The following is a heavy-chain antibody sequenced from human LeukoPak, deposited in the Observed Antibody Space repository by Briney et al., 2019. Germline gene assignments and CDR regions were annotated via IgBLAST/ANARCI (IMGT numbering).Heavy chain of an antibody. J-gene: IGHJ4*02. Sequence: SETLSLTCTVSGYSISSGYYWGWIRQPPGKGLEWIGGIYHSGSTYYNPSLKSRVTISVDTSKNQFSLKLSSVAAADTAVYYCARVPAAQAWGYFDYWGQGTLVTVSS. D-gene: IGHD2-2*01. CDR3: ARVPAAQAWGYFDY. V-gene: IGHV4-38-2*02. CDR2: IYHSGST. CDR1: GYSISSGYY.